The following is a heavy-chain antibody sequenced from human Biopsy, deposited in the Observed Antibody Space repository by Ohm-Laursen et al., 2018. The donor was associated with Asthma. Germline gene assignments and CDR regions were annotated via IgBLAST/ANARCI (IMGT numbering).Heavy chain of an antibody. Sequence: TLSLTCTVSGGYIDSHDWSWCWIRQSPGKGLQWLGYAHFSGSTHYNPSLERRVRMSVDTSKSQVSLSLRSVSAADTAVYFCARGGSGGKVYYFDSWGLGTLVTVSS. J-gene: IGHJ4*02. V-gene: IGHV4-30-4*08. CDR3: ARGGSGGKVYYFDS. D-gene: IGHD2-15*01. CDR2: AHFSGST. CDR1: GGYIDSHDWS.